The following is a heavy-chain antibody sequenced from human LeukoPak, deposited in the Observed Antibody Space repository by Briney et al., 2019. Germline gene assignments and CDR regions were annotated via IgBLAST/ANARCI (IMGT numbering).Heavy chain of an antibody. D-gene: IGHD3-16*01. CDR3: ARDFRVGSYFDY. V-gene: IGHV3-33*01. J-gene: IGHJ4*02. CDR1: GFTFGTFG. CDR2: IGHDGTYK. Sequence: GRSLRLSCAAPGFTFGTFGMHWVRQAPGKGLEWVAVIGHDGTYKNYADSVKGRFTISRDNSKNTLYLQMDSLRAEDTAVYYCARDFRVGSYFDYWGQGTLATVSS.